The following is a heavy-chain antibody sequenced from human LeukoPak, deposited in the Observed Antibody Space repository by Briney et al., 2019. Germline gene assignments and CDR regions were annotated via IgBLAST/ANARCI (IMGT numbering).Heavy chain of an antibody. V-gene: IGHV3-23*01. Sequence: GGSLRLSCAASGFTFSSYAMSWVRQAQGQGLEWVAAISRSGSTPYYTASVKGRFTISRDNSKNTLFLQMNSLRAGDTAVYYCANLTPDSTTPTAFWGRGTLVTVSS. CDR1: GFTFSSYA. CDR2: ISRSGSTP. D-gene: IGHD1-1*01. J-gene: IGHJ4*02. CDR3: ANLTPDSTTPTAF.